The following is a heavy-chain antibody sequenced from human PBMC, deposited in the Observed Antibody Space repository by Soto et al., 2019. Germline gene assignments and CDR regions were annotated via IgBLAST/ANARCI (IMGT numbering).Heavy chain of an antibody. V-gene: IGHV1-46*01. CDR3: ARSSGGNFGIIIEGSNWFDP. J-gene: IGHJ5*02. D-gene: IGHD3-3*01. CDR1: GDTFTSYY. CDR2: INPHGGST. Sequence: KVSCKAPGDTFTSYYLNWVRQAPGQGLEWMGVINPHGGSTKYAQKFQGRITMTRDTSRSTVYMELSSLRSDDTAIYYCARSSGGNFGIIIEGSNWFDPWGQGTLVTVSS.